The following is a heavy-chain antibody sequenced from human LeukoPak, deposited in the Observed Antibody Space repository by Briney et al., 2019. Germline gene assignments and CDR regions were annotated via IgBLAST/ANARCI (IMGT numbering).Heavy chain of an antibody. Sequence: GGSLRLSCAASHFTFTNRWMNWVRQAPGKGLEWVGRIASNTDGGTTDYAAPVKGRFTISREDSKNALYLQMNSLKTEDTALYYCTTRTTTTIYWGQGTLVTVSS. CDR1: HFTFTNRW. J-gene: IGHJ4*02. CDR3: TTRTTTTIY. D-gene: IGHD1-7*01. CDR2: IASNTDGGTT. V-gene: IGHV3-15*07.